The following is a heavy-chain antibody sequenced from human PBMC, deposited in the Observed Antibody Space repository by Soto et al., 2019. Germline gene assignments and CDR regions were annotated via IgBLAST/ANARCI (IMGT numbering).Heavy chain of an antibody. CDR2: IYYSGNT. Sequence: SEALSLTCTVSGLSISSVNYYWSWIRQPPGKGLEWIGYIYYSGNTYYNPSLKSRVTISVDTSKNQFSLKLSSVTAADTAVYYCARYGSGDCSDGTCYSLFDYWGQGTLVTVSS. J-gene: IGHJ4*02. V-gene: IGHV4-30-4*01. CDR3: ARYGSGDCSDGTCYSLFDY. CDR1: GLSISSVNYY. D-gene: IGHD2-15*01.